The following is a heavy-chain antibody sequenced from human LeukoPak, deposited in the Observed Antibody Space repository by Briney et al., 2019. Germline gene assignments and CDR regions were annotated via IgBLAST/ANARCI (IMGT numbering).Heavy chain of an antibody. V-gene: IGHV1-18*01. CDR1: GYTFTSNG. CDR2: ISAYNGNT. J-gene: IGHJ4*02. Sequence: ASVKVSCKASGYTFTSNGISWVRQAPGQGLEWMGWISAYNGNTNYAQKLQGRVTMTTDTSTSTAYMELRSLRSDDTAVYYCAREARRGYSYGSFDYWGQGTLVTVSS. D-gene: IGHD5-18*01. CDR3: AREARRGYSYGSFDY.